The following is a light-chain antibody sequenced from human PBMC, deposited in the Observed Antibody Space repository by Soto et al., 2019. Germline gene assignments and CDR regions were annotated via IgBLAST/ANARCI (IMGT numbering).Light chain of an antibody. J-gene: IGKJ3*01. CDR2: AAS. CDR1: QSISSY. V-gene: IGKV1-39*01. Sequence: DIQMTQSPSSLSASVGDRVTITCRASQSISSYLNWYQHKPGKAPKLLIYAASSLQSGVPSRFSGSGSGTDFTLTISTLQPEDFATYYCQHSYSTPFTFGPGTKVDIK. CDR3: QHSYSTPFT.